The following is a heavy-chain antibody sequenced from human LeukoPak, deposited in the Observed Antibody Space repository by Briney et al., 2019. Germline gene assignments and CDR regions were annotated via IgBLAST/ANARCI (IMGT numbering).Heavy chain of an antibody. CDR2: INSDGSST. V-gene: IGHV3-74*01. CDR1: GFTFSSYW. Sequence: PGGSLRLSWAASGFTFSSYWMHWVRQAPGKGLVWVSRINSDGSSTSYADSVKGRFTISRDNAKNTLYLQMNSLRAEDTAVYYCARVGVVPAAISPYYYGMDVWGKGTTVTVSS. J-gene: IGHJ6*04. CDR3: ARVGVVPAAISPYYYGMDV. D-gene: IGHD2-2*01.